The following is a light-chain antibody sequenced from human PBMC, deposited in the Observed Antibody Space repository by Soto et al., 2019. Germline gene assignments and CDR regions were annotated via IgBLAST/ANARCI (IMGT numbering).Light chain of an antibody. Sequence: EIVLTQSPGTLSLSPGERATLSCRASQSVSSSYLAWYQQKPGQAPRLLIYGASSRATGIPDRFSGSGSGTDFTVTISRLEPEDFAVYYCQQYGSSRLTFGGGTKVEIK. CDR2: GAS. CDR1: QSVSSSY. J-gene: IGKJ4*01. CDR3: QQYGSSRLT. V-gene: IGKV3-20*01.